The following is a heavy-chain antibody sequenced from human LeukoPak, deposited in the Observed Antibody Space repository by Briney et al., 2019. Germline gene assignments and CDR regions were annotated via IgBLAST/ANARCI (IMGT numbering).Heavy chain of an antibody. V-gene: IGHV3-23*01. Sequence: GGSLRLSCAASGFTFSDHYMDWGRQAPGKGLEWVSAISGSGGSTYYADSVKGRFTISRDNSKNTLYLPMNSLRARHTAVYYCAKDKLAGIGSWFDPWGQGTLVTVSS. CDR2: ISGSGGST. J-gene: IGHJ5*02. CDR3: AKDKLAGIGSWFDP. CDR1: GFTFSDHY. D-gene: IGHD6-13*01.